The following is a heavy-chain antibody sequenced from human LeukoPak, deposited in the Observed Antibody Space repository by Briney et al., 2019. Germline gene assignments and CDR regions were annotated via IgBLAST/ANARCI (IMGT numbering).Heavy chain of an antibody. J-gene: IGHJ6*02. V-gene: IGHV1-46*01. Sequence: ASVKVSCKAPGYTFTSYYMHWVRQAPGQGLEWMGIINPSGGSTTYARKFQGRVTMTRDTSTSTVYMELSSLRYEDTAMYYCAREDGSYYGSGFSRYYYYYGMDVWGQGTTVTVSS. CDR3: AREDGSYYGSGFSRYYYYYGMDV. D-gene: IGHD3-10*01. CDR2: INPSGGST. CDR1: GYTFTSYY.